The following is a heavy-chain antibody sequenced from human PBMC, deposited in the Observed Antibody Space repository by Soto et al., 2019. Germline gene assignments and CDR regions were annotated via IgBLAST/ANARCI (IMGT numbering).Heavy chain of an antibody. CDR1: GFVFGDFA. CDR2: ISWNGEIK. Sequence: GGSLRLSCSTSGFVFGDFAMHWVRLVPGKGLEWVSGISWNGEIKDYDDSVKGRFTISRDDAKKSLYLQMNSLRREDTATYYCIKDIVSYCGRGVRCYAHFHSWGQGALVTVSS. D-gene: IGHD2-21*01. CDR3: IKDIVSYCGRGVRCYAHFHS. J-gene: IGHJ4*02. V-gene: IGHV3-9*01.